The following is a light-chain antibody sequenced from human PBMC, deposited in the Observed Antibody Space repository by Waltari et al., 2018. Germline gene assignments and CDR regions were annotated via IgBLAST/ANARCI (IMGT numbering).Light chain of an antibody. CDR1: SGHSSNS. J-gene: IGLJ3*02. CDR2: VNSDGSH. Sequence: QLVLTQSPSASASLGAAVRLTCTLDSGHSSNSIAGHQQQPEKGPRYLMKVNSDGSHSKGDEIPDRFSGSVSGAERYLTISSVQSEDEADYSCQTGGHGTWVFGGGTKLTVL. CDR3: QTGGHGTWV. V-gene: IGLV4-69*01.